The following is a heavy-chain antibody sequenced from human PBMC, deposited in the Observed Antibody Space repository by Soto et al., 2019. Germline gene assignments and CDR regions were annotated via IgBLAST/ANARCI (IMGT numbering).Heavy chain of an antibody. J-gene: IGHJ6*02. V-gene: IGHV4-4*02. CDR1: GDSISSSKW. Sequence: QMQLQESGPGLVKPSGTLSLTCGVSGDSISSSKWWTWVRQTPEKGLEWIGKIDHNGVANYNPSLEGRVTISKDNSKNQIFLKVTSVTAADSAMYYCARMNRDYYYYGMDVWGQGATVTVSS. CDR3: ARMNRDYYYYGMDV. CDR2: IDHNGVA.